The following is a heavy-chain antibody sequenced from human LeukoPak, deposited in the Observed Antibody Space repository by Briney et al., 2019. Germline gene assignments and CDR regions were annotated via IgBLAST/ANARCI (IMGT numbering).Heavy chain of an antibody. CDR2: ISSSGSAI. D-gene: IGHD6-6*01. CDR3: AREYSSSSGRAFDI. Sequence: GGSLRLSCAASGFIFSNNWMNWVRQAPGKGLEWVSYISSSGSAIYYADSVKGRFTISRDNAKNSLYLQMNSLRAEDTAVYYCAREYSSSSGRAFDIWGQGTMVTVSS. V-gene: IGHV3-48*01. J-gene: IGHJ3*02. CDR1: GFIFSNNW.